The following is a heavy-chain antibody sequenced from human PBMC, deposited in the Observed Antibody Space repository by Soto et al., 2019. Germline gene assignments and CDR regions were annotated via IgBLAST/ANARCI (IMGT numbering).Heavy chain of an antibody. CDR2: IKDDGSEK. CDR3: ARDWGTPGRGSAVGYYYHYGMDV. V-gene: IGHV3-7*05. D-gene: IGHD6-19*01. Sequence: EVQLVESGGGLVQPGGSLRLSCLASEFTFNTYWMNWVRQAPGRGLEWVANIKDDGSEKNYVDSVKGRCTISRDNAKNSMYLQMNRLRGEDTAVYFCARDWGTPGRGSAVGYYYHYGMDVWGQGTTVTVSS. CDR1: EFTFNTYW. J-gene: IGHJ6*02.